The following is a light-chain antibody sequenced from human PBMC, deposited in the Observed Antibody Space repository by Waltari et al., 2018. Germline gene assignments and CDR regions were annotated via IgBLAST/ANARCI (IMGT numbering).Light chain of an antibody. CDR1: QSISSY. V-gene: IGKV1-39*01. CDR2: AAS. CDR3: QQSYSTPPMYT. J-gene: IGKJ2*01. Sequence: DIQMTQSPSSLSASVGNRVTITCRASQSISSYLNWYQPKQGKAPKLLIYAASSLQSGVPSRFSGSGSGTDFTLTISSLQPEDFATYYCQQSYSTPPMYTFGQGTKLEIK.